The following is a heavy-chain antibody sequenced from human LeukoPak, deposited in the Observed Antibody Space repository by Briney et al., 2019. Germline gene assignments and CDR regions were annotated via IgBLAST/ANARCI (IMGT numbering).Heavy chain of an antibody. CDR2: MNPNSGNT. Sequence: ASVNVSCKASGGTFRSYAISWVRQAPGQGLEWMGWMNPNSGNTGCAQKFQGRVTMTRNSSISTAYMELSSLRSEDTAVYYCANSPTYGDYVDYWGQGTLVTVSS. D-gene: IGHD4-17*01. CDR3: ANSPTYGDYVDY. J-gene: IGHJ4*02. V-gene: IGHV1-8*02. CDR1: GGTFRSYA.